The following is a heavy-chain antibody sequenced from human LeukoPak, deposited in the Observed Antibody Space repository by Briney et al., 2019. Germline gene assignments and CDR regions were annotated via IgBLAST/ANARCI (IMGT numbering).Heavy chain of an antibody. CDR3: ARSAPYSSGWPDY. J-gene: IGHJ4*02. V-gene: IGHV1-2*06. Sequence: ASVTVSCTASGYTFTAYYMHWVRQAPGQGLEWMGRSNPNSGGTNYAQKLQGRVTITRDTSTSTAYMELRSLRSDDTAVYYCARSAPYSSGWPDYWGQGTLVTVSS. CDR1: GYTFTAYY. D-gene: IGHD6-19*01. CDR2: SNPNSGGT.